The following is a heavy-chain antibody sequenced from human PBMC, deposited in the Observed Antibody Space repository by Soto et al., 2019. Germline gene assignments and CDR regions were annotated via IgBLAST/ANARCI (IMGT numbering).Heavy chain of an antibody. CDR3: ARDLFSWCSGSYYNVSDAFDI. V-gene: IGHV1-69*06. D-gene: IGHD3-10*02. CDR2: IIPIFGTA. J-gene: IGHJ3*02. Sequence: QVQLVQSGAEVKKPGSSVKVSCKASGGTFSSYAISWVRQAPGQGLEWMGGIIPIFGTANYAQKFQGRVTITADKSTSTAYMELSSLRSEDTAVYYCARDLFSWCSGSYYNVSDAFDIWGQGTMVTVSS. CDR1: GGTFSSYA.